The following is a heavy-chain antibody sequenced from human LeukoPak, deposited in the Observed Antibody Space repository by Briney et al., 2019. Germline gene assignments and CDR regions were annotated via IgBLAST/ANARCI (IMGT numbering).Heavy chain of an antibody. CDR2: IKSKTDGGTA. J-gene: IGHJ4*02. D-gene: IGHD3-22*01. CDR3: TTSPYYDSGDY. V-gene: IGHV3-15*01. Sequence: GGSLRLSCAASGFAFSNTWMSWVRQVPGKGLEWVGRIKSKTDGGTAGYTTPVKGRFTFSRDDSKNTLYLQMNSLKIEDTAVYYCTTSPYYDSGDYWGQGALVIVSS. CDR1: GFAFSNTW.